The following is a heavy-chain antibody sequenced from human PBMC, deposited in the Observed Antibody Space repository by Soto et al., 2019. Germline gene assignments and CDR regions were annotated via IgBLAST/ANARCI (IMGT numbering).Heavy chain of an antibody. Sequence: QVQLQQWGAGLLKPSETLSLTCAVSGGPFNGFSWSWIRQTPGKGLEWIGDIFHSGSSNYNPCLESRVTFSKDTSKKQFSLSLKSVNAADAGVYFCTRGRQVTLSGLRAPFGSWGQGTLVSVSS. CDR2: IFHSGSS. CDR1: GGPFNGFS. J-gene: IGHJ4*02. D-gene: IGHD3-9*01. CDR3: TRGRQVTLSGLRAPFGS. V-gene: IGHV4-34*02.